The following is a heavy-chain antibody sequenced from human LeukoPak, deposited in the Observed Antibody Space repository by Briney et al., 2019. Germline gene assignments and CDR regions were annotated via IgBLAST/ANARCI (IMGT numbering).Heavy chain of an antibody. CDR1: GYTFTSYG. J-gene: IGHJ4*02. D-gene: IGHD1-26*01. V-gene: IGHV1-18*01. CDR2: ISAYNGNT. Sequence: GASVKVSCKASGYTFTSYGISWVRQAPGQGLEWMGWISAYNGNTNYAQKLQGRVTMTTDTSTSTASMELRSLRSDDTAVYYCARGRWASGSYYVPFDYWGQGTLVTVSS. CDR3: ARGRWASGSYYVPFDY.